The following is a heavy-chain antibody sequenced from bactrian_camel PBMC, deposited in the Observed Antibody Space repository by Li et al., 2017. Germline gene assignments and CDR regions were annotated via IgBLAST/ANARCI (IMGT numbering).Heavy chain of an antibody. CDR2: ISSDGGTK. V-gene: IGHV3S40*01. J-gene: IGHJ4*01. CDR1: GFLFSSTS. CDR3: AATIAGYGRCGGLGSEYEY. D-gene: IGHD5*01. Sequence: VQLVESGGGLVHPGESLTLSCATAGFLFSSTSMSWYRSTPGKGLEWVSSISSDGGTKPYVDSVQGRFTISRDNSKNILYLQMNSLKAEDTAMYYCAATIAGYGRCGGLGSEYEYWGQGTQVTVS.